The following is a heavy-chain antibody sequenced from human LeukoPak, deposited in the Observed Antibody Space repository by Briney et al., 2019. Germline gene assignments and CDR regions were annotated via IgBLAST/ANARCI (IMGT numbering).Heavy chain of an antibody. CDR1: GFTFSSYA. Sequence: PGGSLRLSCAASGFTFSSYAMSWVRQAPGKGLEWVSGISGGGGSTYYADSVKGRFTISRDNSKNTLYLQMNSLRAEDTAVYYCAKDRQWLVRGLFDYWGQGTLVTVSS. V-gene: IGHV3-23*01. CDR3: AKDRQWLVRGLFDY. J-gene: IGHJ4*02. D-gene: IGHD6-19*01. CDR2: ISGGGGST.